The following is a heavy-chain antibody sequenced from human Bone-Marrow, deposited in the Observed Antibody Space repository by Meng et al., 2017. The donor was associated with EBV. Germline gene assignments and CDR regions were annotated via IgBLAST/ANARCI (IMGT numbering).Heavy chain of an antibody. CDR1: GYTFTGYY. CDR2: IDPNSGGT. J-gene: IGHJ4*02. CDR3: ARTFTSLVPFSPDFDY. Sequence: QGAPAQYGAEVRNPGATVKVSCKASGYTFTGYYMHWVRQAPGQGLEWMGRIDPNSGGTLYAQKFQGSFTMTRDTSISTAYMELTRLRSDDTAVYYCARTFTSLVPFSPDFDYWGQGTLVTVSS. D-gene: IGHD2-2*01. V-gene: IGHV1-2*06.